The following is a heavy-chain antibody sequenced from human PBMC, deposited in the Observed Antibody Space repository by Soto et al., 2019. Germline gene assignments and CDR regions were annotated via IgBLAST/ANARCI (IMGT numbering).Heavy chain of an antibody. Sequence: QVQLQESGPGLVKPSQTLSLTCTVSGGSISSGGYYWSWIRQHPGKGLEWIGYMYYSGSAYYHPSLKSRVTISVDTSKNQFSLKLSSVTAADTAVYYCATQTGFTNWFDPWGQGTLVTVSS. CDR2: MYYSGSA. CDR1: GGSISSGGYY. J-gene: IGHJ5*02. D-gene: IGHD1-1*01. V-gene: IGHV4-31*03. CDR3: ATQTGFTNWFDP.